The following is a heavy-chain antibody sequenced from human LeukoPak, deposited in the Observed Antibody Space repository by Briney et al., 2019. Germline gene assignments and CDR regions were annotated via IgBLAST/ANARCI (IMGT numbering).Heavy chain of an antibody. CDR1: GGSISSSSYY. V-gene: IGHV4-39*07. J-gene: IGHJ4*02. CDR2: IYYSGST. Sequence: SETLSLTCTVSGGSISSSSYYWGWIRQPPGKGLEWIGSIYYSGSTNYNPSLKNRVTISIDMSKNQFSLKLSSVTAADTAVYYCARAFGYSGHLDYWGQGILVTVSS. D-gene: IGHD5-12*01. CDR3: ARAFGYSGHLDY.